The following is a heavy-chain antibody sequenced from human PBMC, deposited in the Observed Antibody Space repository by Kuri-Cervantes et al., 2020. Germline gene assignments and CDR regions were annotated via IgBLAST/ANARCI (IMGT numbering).Heavy chain of an antibody. Sequence: SVKVSCKASGGTFSSYTLSWVRQAPGQGLEWMGGIIPIFDTPKYAQKFQGRVTITADKSTGTAYMDLSSLTSDDTAVYYCARVGCSGGSCYMEYYYVDVWGKGTTVTVSS. V-gene: IGHV1-69*06. CDR1: GGTFSSYT. D-gene: IGHD2-15*01. CDR3: ARVGCSGGSCYMEYYYVDV. CDR2: IIPIFDTP. J-gene: IGHJ6*03.